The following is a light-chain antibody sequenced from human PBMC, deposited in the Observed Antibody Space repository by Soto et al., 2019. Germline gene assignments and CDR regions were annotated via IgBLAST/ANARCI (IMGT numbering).Light chain of an antibody. CDR3: QQYHNWPPLT. V-gene: IGKV3-15*01. CDR2: GAS. Sequence: EIVMTQSPATLSVSPGEGATLSCRASQSVTSSLAWYQQKPGQAPRLLIYGASTRATGIPARFSGSGSGTEFTLTISSLQSEDFAVYYCQQYHNWPPLTFGGGTKVEIK. CDR1: QSVTSS. J-gene: IGKJ4*01.